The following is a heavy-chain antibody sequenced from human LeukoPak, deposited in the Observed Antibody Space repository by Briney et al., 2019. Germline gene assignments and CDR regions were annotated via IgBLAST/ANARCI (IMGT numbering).Heavy chain of an antibody. V-gene: IGHV1-46*01. J-gene: IGHJ4*02. D-gene: IGHD3-16*01. CDR3: AREAPGGYFDY. CDR2: INPSAGST. Sequence: GASLKVSCKASGYTFTTYFLHWVRQAPGQGLEWMEMINPSAGSTNYAQSFQGRVTMTRDTSTSTVYMELTSLTSEDTAVYYCAREAPGGYFDYWGQRTLVTVSS. CDR1: GYTFTTYF.